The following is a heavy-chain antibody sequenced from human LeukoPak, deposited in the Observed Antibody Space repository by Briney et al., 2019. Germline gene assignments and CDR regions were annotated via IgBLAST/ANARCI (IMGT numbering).Heavy chain of an antibody. CDR3: ARLRDVSGFYPPEY. D-gene: IGHD3-22*01. J-gene: IGHJ1*01. Sequence: GESLKISCQGSGYYFLTYWLGGMRQMPGKGLEWMGIIYPGDSETRYSPSVQGQVTISADSNAAYLQWSSLKASDSAIYFCARLRDVSGFYPPEYWGQGTLVGVSS. CDR2: IYPGDSET. CDR1: GYYFLTYW. V-gene: IGHV5-51*01.